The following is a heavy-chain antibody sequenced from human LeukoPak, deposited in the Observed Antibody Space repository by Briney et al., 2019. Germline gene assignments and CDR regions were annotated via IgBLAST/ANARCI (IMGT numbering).Heavy chain of an antibody. Sequence: GRSLRLSCAASAFTFSSYSMNWVRQAPGKGLEWVAFIMYDGSDKYYADSVKGRFTISRDNSKNTLFLQMNSLRTEDTAVYYCAKNSLSSRLRYFDYWGQGTLVTVSS. CDR2: IMYDGSDK. CDR3: AKNSLSSRLRYFDY. V-gene: IGHV3-30*02. CDR1: AFTFSSYS. J-gene: IGHJ4*02. D-gene: IGHD4-17*01.